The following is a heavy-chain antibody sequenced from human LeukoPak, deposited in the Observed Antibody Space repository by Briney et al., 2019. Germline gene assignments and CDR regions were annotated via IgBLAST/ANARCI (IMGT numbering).Heavy chain of an antibody. Sequence: GGSLRLSCAASGFTFSSYEMNWVRQAPGKGLEWVSYISSSGSTIYFADSVKGRFTISRDNAKNSLYLQMNSLRAEDAAVYYCARVTFNYFDYWGQGTLVTVSS. CDR1: GFTFSSYE. CDR2: ISSSGSTI. V-gene: IGHV3-48*03. CDR3: ARVTFNYFDY. J-gene: IGHJ4*02. D-gene: IGHD1-14*01.